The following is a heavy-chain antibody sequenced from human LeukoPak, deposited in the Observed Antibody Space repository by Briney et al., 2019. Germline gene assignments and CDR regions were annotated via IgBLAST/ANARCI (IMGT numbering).Heavy chain of an antibody. CDR2: INPNSGGT. Sequence: ASVKVSCKASGYTFTGYYMHWVRQAPGQGLEWMGWINPNSGGTNYAQKFQGRVTMTRDTSISTAYMELSRLRSDDTAVYYCARVSSGSYSDHSDYWGQGTLVTVSS. CDR1: GYTFTGYY. CDR3: ARVSSGSYSDHSDY. V-gene: IGHV1-2*02. J-gene: IGHJ4*02. D-gene: IGHD1-26*01.